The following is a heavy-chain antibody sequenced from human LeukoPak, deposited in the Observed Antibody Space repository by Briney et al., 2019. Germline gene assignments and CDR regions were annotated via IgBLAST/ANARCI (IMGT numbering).Heavy chain of an antibody. CDR3: ARGMESSSWYAPFDY. J-gene: IGHJ4*02. CDR2: IIPIFGTA. D-gene: IGHD6-13*01. Sequence: SVKVSCKASGGTFSSYAISWVRQAPGQGLEWMGGIIPIFGTANYAQKFQGRVTITADESTSTAYMELSSLRSEDTAVYYCARGMESSSWYAPFDYGGRGTLATVSS. V-gene: IGHV1-69*13. CDR1: GGTFSSYA.